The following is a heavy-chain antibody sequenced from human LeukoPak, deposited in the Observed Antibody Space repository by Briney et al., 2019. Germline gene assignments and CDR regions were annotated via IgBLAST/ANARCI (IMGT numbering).Heavy chain of an antibody. J-gene: IGHJ5*02. Sequence: PSETLSLTCAVYGGSFSGYYWSWIRQPPGKGLEWIGEINHSGSTNYNPSLKSRVTISVDTSKNQFSLKLSSVTAADTAVYYCVRRRWRVGWFDPWGQGTLVTVSS. CDR2: INHSGST. CDR3: VRRRWRVGWFDP. CDR1: GGSFSGYY. V-gene: IGHV4-34*01. D-gene: IGHD5-24*01.